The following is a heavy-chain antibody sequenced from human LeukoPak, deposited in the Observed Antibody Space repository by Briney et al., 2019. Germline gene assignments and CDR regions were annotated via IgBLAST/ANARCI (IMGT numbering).Heavy chain of an antibody. CDR3: ARERRIYGDYGTYYYGMDV. D-gene: IGHD4-17*01. CDR1: GYTFTSNY. Sequence: ASVKVSCKASGYTFTSNYIHWVRQAPGQGLEWMGLINPNRGGTNYAQKFQGRVTMTRDTSISTAYMELSRLRSDDTAVYYCARERRIYGDYGTYYYGMDVWGQGTTVTVSS. J-gene: IGHJ6*02. CDR2: INPNRGGT. V-gene: IGHV1-2*02.